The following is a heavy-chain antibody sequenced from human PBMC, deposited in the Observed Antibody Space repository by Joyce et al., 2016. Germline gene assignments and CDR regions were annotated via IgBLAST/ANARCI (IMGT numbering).Heavy chain of an antibody. CDR3: AKHVI. CDR2: VNEDGSKK. J-gene: IGHJ3*02. Sequence: EVQLVESGGVLVKPGGSMRLSCEDSGFTFSGYWMTWVRQAPGKGLEWVAHVNEDGSKKYYVDSVKGRFTISRDNTKNSLFLQMNSLGAEDTAVYFCAKHVIWGQGTMVTVSS. V-gene: IGHV3-7*03. CDR1: GFTFSGYW.